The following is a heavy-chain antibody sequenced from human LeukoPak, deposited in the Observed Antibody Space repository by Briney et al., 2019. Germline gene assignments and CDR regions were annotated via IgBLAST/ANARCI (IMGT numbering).Heavy chain of an antibody. D-gene: IGHD6-19*01. CDR3: ARGAEYSSGWYPISETFDY. CDR1: GGSFSGYY. Sequence: SETLSLTCAVYGGSFSGYYWSWIRQPPGKGLEWIGEINHSGSTNYNPSLKSRVTISVDTSKNQFSLKLSSVTAADTAVYYCARGAEYSSGWYPISETFDYWGQGTLVTVSS. J-gene: IGHJ4*02. CDR2: INHSGST. V-gene: IGHV4-34*01.